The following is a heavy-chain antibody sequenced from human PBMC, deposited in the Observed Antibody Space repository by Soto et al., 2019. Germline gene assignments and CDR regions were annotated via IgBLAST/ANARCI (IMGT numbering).Heavy chain of an antibody. CDR3: ARSDGYNVNWLDS. CDR2: MNPNSGNT. J-gene: IGHJ5*01. CDR1: GYTFATYD. D-gene: IGHD2-21*01. V-gene: IGHV1-8*01. Sequence: QVQLVQSGAEVKTPGASVKVSCKASGYTFATYDMNWVRQAPGQGLEWMGWMNPNSGNTGYAQKFQGRLTMTRDTALSVAHMELRSLRNKDTGVYYCARSDGYNVNWLDSWGQGTLVTVSA.